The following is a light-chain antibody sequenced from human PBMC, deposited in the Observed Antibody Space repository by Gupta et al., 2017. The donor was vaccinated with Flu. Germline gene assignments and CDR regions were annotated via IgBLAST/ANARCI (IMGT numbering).Light chain of an antibody. J-gene: IGKJ1*01. CDR2: WAS. Sequence: DIVMTQSPDSERATINCKSSQSVLYSSNNKNYLAWYQQKPGQPPKLLIYWASTRESGVPDRFSGSGSGTDFTLTISSLQAEDVAVYYCQQDASTPLTFGQGTKVEIK. CDR3: QQDASTPLT. CDR1: QSVLYSSNNKNY. V-gene: IGKV4-1*01.